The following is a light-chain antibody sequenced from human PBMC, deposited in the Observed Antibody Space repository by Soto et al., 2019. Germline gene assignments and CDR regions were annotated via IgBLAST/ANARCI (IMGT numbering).Light chain of an antibody. CDR2: DVS. V-gene: IGLV2-14*02. J-gene: IGLJ1*01. Sequence: QSALTQPASVSGSPGQSITISCTGTSSDVGSYNLVSWYQQHPGKAPKLMIYDVSNRPSGVSNRFSGSKSGNTASLTISGLQAEDEADYYCSSYTSSSLYVFGTGTKVTV. CDR3: SSYTSSSLYV. CDR1: SSDVGSYNL.